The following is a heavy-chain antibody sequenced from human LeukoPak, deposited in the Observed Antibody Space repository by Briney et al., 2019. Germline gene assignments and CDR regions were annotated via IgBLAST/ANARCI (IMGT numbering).Heavy chain of an antibody. Sequence: QPGGSLRLSCAASGFTFSSYAMSWVRQAPGKGLEWVSAISGSGGSTYYADSVKGRLNISRDNSKNTLYLQMNSLRAEDTAVYYCAKGAGSYYYYMDVWGKGTTVTVSS. J-gene: IGHJ6*03. CDR3: AKGAGSYYYYMDV. D-gene: IGHD1-14*01. CDR2: ISGSGGST. CDR1: GFTFSSYA. V-gene: IGHV3-23*01.